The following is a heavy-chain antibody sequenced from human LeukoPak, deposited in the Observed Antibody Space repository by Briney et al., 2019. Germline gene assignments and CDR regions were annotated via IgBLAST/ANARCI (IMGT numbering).Heavy chain of an antibody. J-gene: IGHJ4*02. V-gene: IGHV4-34*01. Sequence: SETLSLTCAVYGGSFSGYYWSWIRQPPGKGLEWIGEINHSGSTNYNPSLKSRVTISVDTSKNQFSLKLSSVTAADTAVYYCARDMRYDSSGWAFDYWGQGTLVTVSS. D-gene: IGHD3-22*01. CDR3: ARDMRYDSSGWAFDY. CDR2: INHSGST. CDR1: GGSFSGYY.